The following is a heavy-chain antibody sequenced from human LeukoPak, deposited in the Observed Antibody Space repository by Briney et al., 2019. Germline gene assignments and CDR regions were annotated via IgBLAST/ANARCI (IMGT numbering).Heavy chain of an antibody. V-gene: IGHV3-48*02. CDR2: ISTGSRTI. CDR1: GFTFSNYN. CDR3: ARDSSYAFDI. J-gene: IGHJ3*02. Sequence: KPGGSRRLSCAASGFTFSNYNMNWVRKTPGKGLEWVSYISTGSRTISYADSVKGRFTISRDNAKNSLSLQMNSLRDEDTAVYFCARDSSYAFDIWGQGTMVTVSS.